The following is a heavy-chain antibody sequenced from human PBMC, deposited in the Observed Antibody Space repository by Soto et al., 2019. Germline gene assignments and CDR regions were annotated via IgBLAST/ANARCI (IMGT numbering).Heavy chain of an antibody. CDR1: GLKFSNYA. CDR3: AKGRRAWRNSALYFYV. V-gene: IGHV3-23*01. Sequence: PGVSLRRSCSASGLKFSNYAMSWVRQAPWKGLQWVSLISATGVGTDYADSVKRRFTISRDNSHNTRYLQVHSLTAEDTAVSYCAKGRRAWRNSALYFYVWGQGPKFTISS. J-gene: IGHJ6*02. CDR2: ISATGVGT. D-gene: IGHD3-16*01.